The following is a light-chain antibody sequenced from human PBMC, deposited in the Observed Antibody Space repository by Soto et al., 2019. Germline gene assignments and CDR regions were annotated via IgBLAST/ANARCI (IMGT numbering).Light chain of an antibody. CDR3: QHSSITPRS. V-gene: IGKV1-39*01. CDR1: QSISTY. Sequence: DIRLTQSPSSLSASVGDRVTISCRASQSISTYFMWYHQKPGKAPNLLIYGASGLQNGVPSRFAGSGSGTEFTLTITRLPPEDFGTYYCQHSSITPRSFGQGTKVEI. J-gene: IGKJ1*01. CDR2: GAS.